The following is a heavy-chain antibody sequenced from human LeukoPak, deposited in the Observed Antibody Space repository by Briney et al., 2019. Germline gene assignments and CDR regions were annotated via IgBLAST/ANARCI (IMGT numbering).Heavy chain of an antibody. J-gene: IGHJ3*02. V-gene: IGHV1-2*02. Sequence: ASVKVPCKASGYTFTGYYMHWVRQAPGQGLEWMGWINPNSGGTNYAQKFQGRVTMTRDTSISTAYMELSRLRSDDTAVYYCARVVTGTTQAFDIWGQGTMVTVSS. CDR2: INPNSGGT. D-gene: IGHD1-7*01. CDR1: GYTFTGYY. CDR3: ARVVTGTTQAFDI.